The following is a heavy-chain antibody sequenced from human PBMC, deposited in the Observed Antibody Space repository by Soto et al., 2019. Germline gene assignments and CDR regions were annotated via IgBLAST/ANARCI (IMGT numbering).Heavy chain of an antibody. Sequence: ASVKVSCKASGYTFTSYGISWVRQAPGQGLEWMGWISAYNGNTNYAQKLQGRVTMTTDTSTSTAYMELRSLRSDDTAVYYCARDRELHYGSGAPIDYWGQGTLVTVSS. J-gene: IGHJ4*02. D-gene: IGHD3-10*01. CDR2: ISAYNGNT. V-gene: IGHV1-18*01. CDR3: ARDRELHYGSGAPIDY. CDR1: GYTFTSYG.